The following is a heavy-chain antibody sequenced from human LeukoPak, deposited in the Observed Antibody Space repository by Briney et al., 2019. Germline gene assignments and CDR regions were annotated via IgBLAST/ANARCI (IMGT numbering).Heavy chain of an antibody. V-gene: IGHV3-30*03. J-gene: IGHJ6*03. CDR2: ISYDGSNK. Sequence: GGSLRLSCAASGFTFSSYGMHWVRQAPGKGLEWVAVISYDGSNKYYADSVKGRFTISRDNSKNTLYLQMNSLRAEDTAVYYCARDSTTYGSSSTSLYYYYFMDVWGKGTTVTVSS. D-gene: IGHD2-2*01. CDR1: GFTFSSYG. CDR3: ARDSTTYGSSSTSLYYYYFMDV.